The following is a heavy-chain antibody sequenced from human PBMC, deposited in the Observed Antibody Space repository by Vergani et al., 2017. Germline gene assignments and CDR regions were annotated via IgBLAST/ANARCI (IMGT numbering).Heavy chain of an antibody. Sequence: EVQLLESGGGLVQPGGSLRLSCAASGFTFSSYAMSWVRQAPGKGLEWVSAISGSGGSTYYADSVKGRFTISRDNSRNTLYLQMNSLRAEDTAVYYCAKVLDYDFWSGCDYWGQGTLVTVSS. D-gene: IGHD3-3*01. CDR2: ISGSGGST. CDR1: GFTFSSYA. V-gene: IGHV3-23*01. J-gene: IGHJ4*02. CDR3: AKVLDYDFWSGCDY.